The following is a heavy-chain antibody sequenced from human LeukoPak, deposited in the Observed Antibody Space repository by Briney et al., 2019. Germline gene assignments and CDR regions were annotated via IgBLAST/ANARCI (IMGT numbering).Heavy chain of an antibody. V-gene: IGHV3-21*01. Sequence: GGSLRLSCAASGFTFSSYSMNWVRQAPGKGLEWVSSISSSSSYIYYADSVKGRFTISRDNAKNSLYLQMNSLRAEDTAVYYCARRAYRSSWEKDYWGQGTLVTLPP. CDR3: ARRAYRSSWEKDY. CDR2: ISSSSSYI. D-gene: IGHD6-13*01. CDR1: GFTFSSYS. J-gene: IGHJ4*02.